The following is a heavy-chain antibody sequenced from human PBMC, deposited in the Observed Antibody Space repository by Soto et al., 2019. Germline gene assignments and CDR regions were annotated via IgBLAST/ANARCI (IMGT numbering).Heavy chain of an antibody. D-gene: IGHD3-3*01. V-gene: IGHV3-30-3*01. CDR2: ISYDGSNK. J-gene: IGHJ5*02. CDR1: GFTFSSYA. CDR3: ARDRAGLEWLLLPWWFDP. Sequence: GGSLRLSCAASGFTFSSYAMHWVRQAPGKGLEWVAVISYDGSNKYYADSVKGRFTISRDNSKNTLYLQMNSLRAEDTAVYYCARDRAGLEWLLLPWWFDPWGQGTLVTVSS.